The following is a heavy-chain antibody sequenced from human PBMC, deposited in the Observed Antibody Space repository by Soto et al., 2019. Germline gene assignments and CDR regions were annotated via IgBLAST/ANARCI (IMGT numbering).Heavy chain of an antibody. Sequence: SVKVSCKASGVTFSSYAISWVRQAPGQGLEWMGGIIPIFGTANYAQKFQGGVTITADKSTSTAYMELSSLRSEDTAVYYCARNEYSSSWYSWFDPWGRGTLVTVSS. CDR2: IIPIFGTA. V-gene: IGHV1-69*06. CDR3: ARNEYSSSWYSWFDP. J-gene: IGHJ5*02. CDR1: GVTFSSYA. D-gene: IGHD6-13*01.